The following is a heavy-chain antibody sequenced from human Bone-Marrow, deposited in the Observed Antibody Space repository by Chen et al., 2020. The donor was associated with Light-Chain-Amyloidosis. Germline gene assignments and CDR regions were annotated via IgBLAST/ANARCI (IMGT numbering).Heavy chain of an antibody. Sequence: QVQLQQWGAGLLKPSETLSLTCAVYGGSFSAYYWSWVRQPPGKGLEWIGEVTHTGSTSYNPSVESRVTMSLDISKNHFSLKLTSVTAADTAVYYCARNGHYSIDSWGQGTLVTVSS. CDR3: ARNGHYSIDS. CDR2: VTHTGST. D-gene: IGHD2-15*01. J-gene: IGHJ4*02. CDR1: GGSFSAYY. V-gene: IGHV4-34*01.